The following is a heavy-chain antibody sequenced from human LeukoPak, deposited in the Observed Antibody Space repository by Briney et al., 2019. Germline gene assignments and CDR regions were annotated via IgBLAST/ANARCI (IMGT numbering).Heavy chain of an antibody. D-gene: IGHD2-15*01. CDR1: GYTFTSYG. CDR2: ISAYNGNT. J-gene: IGHJ3*02. CDR3: ARDMVDIVVVVAATSPYAFDI. V-gene: IGHV1-18*01. Sequence: ASVKVSCKASGYTFTSYGISWVRQAPGQGLEWMGWISAYNGNTNYAQKLQGRVTMTTDTSTSTAYMELRSLRSDDTAVYYCARDMVDIVVVVAATSPYAFDIWGQGTMVTVSS.